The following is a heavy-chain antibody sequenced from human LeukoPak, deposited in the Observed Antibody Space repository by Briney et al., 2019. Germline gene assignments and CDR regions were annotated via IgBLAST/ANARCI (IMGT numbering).Heavy chain of an antibody. V-gene: IGHV3-9*01. CDR3: ARGDYYGSGSYPYYFDY. Sequence: GGSLRLSCAASGFTFDDYAMHWVRQAPGKGLEWVSGISWNSGSIGYADSVKGRFTISRDNAKNSLYLQMSSLRAEDTAVYYCARGDYYGSGSYPYYFDYWGQGTLVTVSS. CDR1: GFTFDDYA. D-gene: IGHD3-10*01. J-gene: IGHJ4*02. CDR2: ISWNSGSI.